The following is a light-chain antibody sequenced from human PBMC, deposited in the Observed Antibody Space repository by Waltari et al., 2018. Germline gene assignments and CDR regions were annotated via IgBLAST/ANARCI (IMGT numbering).Light chain of an antibody. CDR2: GAS. J-gene: IGKJ1*01. CDR3: QHYVRLPVT. V-gene: IGKV3-20*01. CDR1: QRIGTF. Sequence: EIVLTQSPGTLSLSPGERVTLSCRASQRIGTFLAWYQQKPGQPPRLLIYGASIRAAGIPDRVSGSGSGTDFSLTISRLEPEDFAVYYCQHYVRLPVTFGQGTKVEI.